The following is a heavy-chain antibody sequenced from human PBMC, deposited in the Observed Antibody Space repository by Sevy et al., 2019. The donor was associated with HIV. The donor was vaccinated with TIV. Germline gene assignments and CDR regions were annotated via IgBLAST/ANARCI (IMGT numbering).Heavy chain of an antibody. Sequence: GGSLRLSCAASGFTFSSYGMHWVRQAPGKGLEWVAVIWYDGSNKYYAYSVKSRITTYKDNSKNTLYLQMNSLRAEDTAVYYCARGVPTYYDFWSGYYTSQNYYYGMDVWGQGTTVTVSS. V-gene: IGHV3-33*01. CDR3: ARGVPTYYDFWSGYYTSQNYYYGMDV. J-gene: IGHJ6*02. D-gene: IGHD3-3*01. CDR2: IWYDGSNK. CDR1: GFTFSSYG.